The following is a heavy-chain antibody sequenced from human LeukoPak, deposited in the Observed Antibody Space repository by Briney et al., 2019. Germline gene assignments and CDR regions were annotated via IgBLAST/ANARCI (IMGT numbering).Heavy chain of an antibody. CDR2: ISGSGGST. CDR1: GFTFTSYA. Sequence: PGGSLRLSCAASGFTFTSYAMSWVRQAPGKGLEWVSAISGSGGSTYYADSVKGRFTISRDNSKNTLYLQMNSLRAEDTAVYYRANRIQRVDDYWGQGTLVTVSS. J-gene: IGHJ4*02. V-gene: IGHV3-23*01. D-gene: IGHD5-18*01. CDR3: ANRIQRVDDY.